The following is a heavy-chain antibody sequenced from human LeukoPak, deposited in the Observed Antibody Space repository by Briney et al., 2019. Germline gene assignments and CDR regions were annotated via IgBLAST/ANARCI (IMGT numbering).Heavy chain of an antibody. D-gene: IGHD6-19*01. Sequence: GASVKLSCKASGYTFTSYDINWVRQATGQGLEWMGWMNPNSGNTGYAQKFQGRVTMTRNTSISTAYMELSSLRSEDTAVYYCARVAVAGTTGEYYYYYYMDVWGKGTTVTVSS. CDR2: MNPNSGNT. CDR1: GYTFTSYD. J-gene: IGHJ6*03. V-gene: IGHV1-8*01. CDR3: ARVAVAGTTGEYYYYYYMDV.